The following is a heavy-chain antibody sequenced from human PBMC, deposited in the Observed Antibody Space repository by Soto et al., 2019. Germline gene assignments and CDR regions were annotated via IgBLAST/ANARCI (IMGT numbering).Heavy chain of an antibody. CDR3: ARGGTTYNYYYMDV. CDR1: GYTFTSYG. D-gene: IGHD3-16*01. Sequence: ASVKVSCKASGYTFTSYGISWVRQAPGQGLEWMGWISAYNGNTNYAQKFQGWVTMTRDTSISTAYMELSRLRSDDTAVYYCARGGTTYNYYYMDVWGKGTTVTVSS. V-gene: IGHV1-18*01. CDR2: ISAYNGNT. J-gene: IGHJ6*03.